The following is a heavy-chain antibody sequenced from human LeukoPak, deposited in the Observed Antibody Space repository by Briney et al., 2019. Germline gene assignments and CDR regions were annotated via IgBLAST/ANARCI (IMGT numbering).Heavy chain of an antibody. D-gene: IGHD5-18*01. CDR1: GFTFSSYS. V-gene: IGHV3-21*01. CDR2: ISSSSSYI. J-gene: IGHJ4*02. Sequence: GGSLRLSCAASGFTFSSYSMNWVRQAPGKGLEWVSSISSSSSYIHYADSVKGRFTISRDNAKNSLYLQMNSLRAEDTAVYYCSAMDTAMVNYWGQGTLVTVSS. CDR3: SAMDTAMVNY.